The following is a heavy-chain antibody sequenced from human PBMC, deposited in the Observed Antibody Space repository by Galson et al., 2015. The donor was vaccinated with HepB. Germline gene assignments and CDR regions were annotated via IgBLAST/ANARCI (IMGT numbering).Heavy chain of an antibody. CDR3: ARGAQVVGVAATQNNWFDP. V-gene: IGHV1-18*01. J-gene: IGHJ5*02. CDR2: MSAYNRKT. Sequence: SVKVSCKVSGYTFSSYPITWVRQAPGQGLEWMGWMSAYNRKTKYAQKFMGRVTMTTDTSTTTAYMELRRLRSDDTAVYYCARGAQVVGVAATQNNWFDPWGQGTLVTVSS. CDR1: GYTFSSYP. D-gene: IGHD2-15*01.